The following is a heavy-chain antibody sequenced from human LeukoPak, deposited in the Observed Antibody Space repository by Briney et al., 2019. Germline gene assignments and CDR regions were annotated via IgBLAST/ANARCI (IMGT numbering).Heavy chain of an antibody. V-gene: IGHV3-23*01. CDR3: ARDTGDYNNYSWYFDY. CDR1: GFTFSSYA. CDR2: ISGSGGST. Sequence: PGGSLRLSCAASGFTFSSYAMSWGRQAPGKGLDWVSAISGSGGSTYYADSVKGRFTISRDNSKNTLYLQMNSLRAEDTAVYYCARDTGDYNNYSWYFDYWGQGTLVTVSS. J-gene: IGHJ4*02. D-gene: IGHD4-11*01.